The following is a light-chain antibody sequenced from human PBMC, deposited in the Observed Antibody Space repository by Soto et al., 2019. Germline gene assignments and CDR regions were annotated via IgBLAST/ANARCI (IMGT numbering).Light chain of an antibody. CDR3: QQYNSYS. CDR1: QSISSW. CDR2: DAS. Sequence: DIQMTQSPSTLSASVGDRVTITCRASQSISSWLAWYQQKPGKAPKLLIYDASSLESGVPSRFSGSGSGTEFTITISSLQPDDFATYYCQQYNSYSFGQGTKVEI. V-gene: IGKV1-5*01. J-gene: IGKJ1*01.